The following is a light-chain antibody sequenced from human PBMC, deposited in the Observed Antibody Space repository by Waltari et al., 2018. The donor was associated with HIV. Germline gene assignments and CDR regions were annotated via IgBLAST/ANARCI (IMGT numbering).Light chain of an antibody. CDR1: NSDVGGYGY. V-gene: IGLV2-14*01. J-gene: IGLJ3*02. CDR2: EVT. Sequence: QSVLTQPASVSGSPEQSLTLSCTGTNSDVGGYGYVSWYQQHPGKAPTLLLYEVTHRPSGISSRLSCSKSGNTASMTISGLQAEDEADYYCSSYTATTAILFGGGTKVTVL. CDR3: SSYTATTAIL.